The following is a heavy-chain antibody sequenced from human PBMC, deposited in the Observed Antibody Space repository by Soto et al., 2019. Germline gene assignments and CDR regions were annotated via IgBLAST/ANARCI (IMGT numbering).Heavy chain of an antibody. CDR1: GYTFTSYY. CDR2: INPSGGST. CDR3: ARVRDNWHDGGYYFDY. V-gene: IGHV1-46*03. Sequence: HVQLVQSGDGVKKPGASVKVSCKASGYTFTSYYMHWVRQAPGQGLEWMGKINPSGGSTSYAQKLQGRVTMTGDTSTSTVYMELSSLRSEDTAVYYCARVRDNWHDGGYYFDYWGQGTPVTVSS. D-gene: IGHD1-20*01. J-gene: IGHJ4*02.